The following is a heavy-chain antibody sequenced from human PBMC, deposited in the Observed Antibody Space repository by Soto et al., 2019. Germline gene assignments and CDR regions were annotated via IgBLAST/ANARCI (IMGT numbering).Heavy chain of an antibody. CDR3: AREELYYDFWSGLSL. D-gene: IGHD3-3*01. CDR1: GYTFTSYA. J-gene: IGHJ4*02. CDR2: INAGNGNT. Sequence: GASVKVSCKASGYTFTSYAMHWVRQAPGQRLEWMGWINAGNGNTKYSQKFQGRVTITRDTSASTAYMELSSLRSEDTAVFFFAREELYYDFWSGLSLWGQGTLVTVSS. V-gene: IGHV1-3*01.